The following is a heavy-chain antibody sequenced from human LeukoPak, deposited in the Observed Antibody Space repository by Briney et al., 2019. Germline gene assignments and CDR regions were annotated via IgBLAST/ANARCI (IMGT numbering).Heavy chain of an antibody. CDR1: GFTFSSYA. V-gene: IGHV3-64*01. Sequence: GGSLRLSCAAPGFTFSSYAMHWVRQAPGKGLEYVSAISSNGGSTYYANSVKGRFTISRDNSKNTLYLQMGSLRAEDMAVYYCARDSTDDYVWGSYRDENWFDPWGQGTLVTVSS. CDR3: ARDSTDDYVWGSYRDENWFDP. J-gene: IGHJ5*02. D-gene: IGHD3-16*02. CDR2: ISSNGGST.